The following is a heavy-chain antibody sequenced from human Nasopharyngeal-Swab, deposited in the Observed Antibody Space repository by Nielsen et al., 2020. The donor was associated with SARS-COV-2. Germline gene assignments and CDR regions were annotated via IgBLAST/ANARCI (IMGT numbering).Heavy chain of an antibody. Sequence: WIRQPPGKGLEWIGYIYYSGSTNYNPSLKSRVTISVDTSENQFSLKLSSVTAADTAVYYCATRRHGHWGQGTLVTVSS. J-gene: IGHJ4*02. D-gene: IGHD3/OR15-3a*01. CDR3: ATRRHGH. V-gene: IGHV4-59*12. CDR2: IYYSGST.